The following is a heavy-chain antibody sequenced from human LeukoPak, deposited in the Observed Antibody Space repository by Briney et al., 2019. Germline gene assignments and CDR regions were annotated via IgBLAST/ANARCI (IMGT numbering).Heavy chain of an antibody. D-gene: IGHD5-18*01. Sequence: SETLSLTCAVYGGSFSGYYWSWIRQPPGKGLEWIGEINHSGSTNYNPSLKSRVTISVDTSKNQFSLKLSSVTAADTAVYYCARGFTDTAMVFDYWGQGTLVTVSS. CDR1: GGSFSGYY. V-gene: IGHV4-34*01. J-gene: IGHJ4*02. CDR2: INHSGST. CDR3: ARGFTDTAMVFDY.